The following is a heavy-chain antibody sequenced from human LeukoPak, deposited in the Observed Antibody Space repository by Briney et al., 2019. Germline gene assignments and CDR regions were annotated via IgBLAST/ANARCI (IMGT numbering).Heavy chain of an antibody. J-gene: IGHJ4*02. CDR3: ARGGTIAEYSDY. CDR1: GGTFSSYA. Sequence: ASVKVSCKASGGTFSSYAISWVRQAPGQGLEWMGRIIPILGIANYAQKFQGRVTITADKSTSTAYMELSSLRSEGTAVYYCARGGTIAEYSDYWGQGTLVTVSS. CDR2: IIPILGIA. V-gene: IGHV1-69*04. D-gene: IGHD6-13*01.